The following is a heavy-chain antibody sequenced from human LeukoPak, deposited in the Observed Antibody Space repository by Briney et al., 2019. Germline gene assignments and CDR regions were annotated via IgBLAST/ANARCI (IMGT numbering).Heavy chain of an antibody. D-gene: IGHD5-12*01. CDR2: ISWNSGSI. CDR3: AKDIVATTKAYFDY. Sequence: GGSLRLSCAASGFTFDDYAMHWVRQAPGKGLEWVSGISWNSGSIGYADSVKGRFTISRDNAKNSLYLQMNSLRAEDTALYYCAKDIVATTKAYFDYWGQGTLVTVSS. CDR1: GFTFDDYA. V-gene: IGHV3-9*01. J-gene: IGHJ4*02.